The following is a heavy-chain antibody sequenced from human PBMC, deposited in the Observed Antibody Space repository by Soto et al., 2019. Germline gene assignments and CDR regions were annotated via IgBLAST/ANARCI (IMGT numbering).Heavy chain of an antibody. D-gene: IGHD1-26*01. J-gene: IGHJ6*02. CDR2: ISWNSGSI. V-gene: IGHV3-9*01. CDR3: AKDIGVGAPNYYGMDV. Sequence: PGGSLRLSCAASGFTFSSYWMHWVRQAPGKGLVWVSRISWNSGSIGYADSVKGRFTISRDNAKNSLYLQMNSLRAEDTALYYCAKDIGVGAPNYYGMDVWGQGTTVTVSS. CDR1: GFTFSSYW.